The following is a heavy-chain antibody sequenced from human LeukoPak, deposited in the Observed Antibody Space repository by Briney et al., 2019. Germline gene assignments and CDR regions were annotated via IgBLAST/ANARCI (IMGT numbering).Heavy chain of an antibody. J-gene: IGHJ6*02. CDR1: GGSISSSNW. Sequence: SGTLSLTCAVSGGSISSSNWWSWVRQPPGKGLEWIGEIYHSGSTNYNPSLKSRVTISVDKSKNQFSLKLSSVTAADTAVYYCARVWYSGSYGMDVWGQGTTVTVSS. CDR3: ARVWYSGSYGMDV. V-gene: IGHV4-4*02. CDR2: IYHSGST. D-gene: IGHD1-26*01.